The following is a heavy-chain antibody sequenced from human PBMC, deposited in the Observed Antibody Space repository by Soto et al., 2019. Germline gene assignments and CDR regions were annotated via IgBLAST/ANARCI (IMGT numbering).Heavy chain of an antibody. Sequence: GGSLRLSCAASEFTFSTYAMTWVRQAPGRGLQWVATISDSGDITYYADSVKGRFTISRDNAKNTLWLQMNRLRVEDTAVYYCVDGGEIGRPPLDTWGQGTLVTVSS. CDR3: VDGGEIGRPPLDT. CDR1: EFTFSTYA. CDR2: ISDSGDIT. D-gene: IGHD3-10*01. J-gene: IGHJ5*02. V-gene: IGHV3-23*01.